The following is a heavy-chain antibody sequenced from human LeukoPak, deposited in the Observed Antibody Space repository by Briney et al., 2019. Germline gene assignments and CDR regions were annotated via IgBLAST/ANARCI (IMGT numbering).Heavy chain of an antibody. CDR2: IYTSGNT. Sequence: SQPLSLTCTVSGGSISSGDYYWSWIRQPAGKGLEWIGRIYTSGNTNYNPSLKSRVTISLDTSKNHFSLRLSSVTAADTAVYYCARAGGRDNSYGFQDYWGQGTLVTVSS. CDR1: GGSISSGDYY. D-gene: IGHD5-18*01. V-gene: IGHV4-61*02. J-gene: IGHJ4*02. CDR3: ARAGGRDNSYGFQDY.